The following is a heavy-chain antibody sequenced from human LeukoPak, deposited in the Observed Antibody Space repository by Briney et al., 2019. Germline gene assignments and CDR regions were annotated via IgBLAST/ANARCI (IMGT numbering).Heavy chain of an antibody. D-gene: IGHD3-3*01. J-gene: IGHJ4*02. CDR1: GYSFDYYW. CDR2: IYPDDSDS. V-gene: IGHV5-51*01. CDR3: ARAGSVTNFGVVSYYFDY. Sequence: PGESLKISCKASGYSFDYYWIAWVRQMPGKGLEWMGIIYPDDSDSTYSPSFQGQVTISVDKSINTAYLQWSILKASNTAIYYCARAGSVTNFGVVSYYFDYWGQGTLVTVSS.